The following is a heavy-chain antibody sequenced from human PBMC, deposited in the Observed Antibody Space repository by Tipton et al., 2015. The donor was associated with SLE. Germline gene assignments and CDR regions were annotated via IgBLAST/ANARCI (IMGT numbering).Heavy chain of an antibody. Sequence: TLSLTCTVSGGSISSYYWSWIRQPPGKGLEWIGEINHSGSTNYNPSLKSRVTISVDTSKNQFSLKLSSVTAADTAVYYCARGNDFIAARREAFDIWGQGTMVTVSS. CDR2: INHSGST. CDR3: ARGNDFIAARREAFDI. CDR1: GGSISSYY. D-gene: IGHD6-6*01. J-gene: IGHJ3*02. V-gene: IGHV4-34*01.